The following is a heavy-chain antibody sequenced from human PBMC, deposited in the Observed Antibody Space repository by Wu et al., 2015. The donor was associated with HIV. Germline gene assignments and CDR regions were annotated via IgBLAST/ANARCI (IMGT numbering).Heavy chain of an antibody. CDR1: GGTFDSFA. J-gene: IGHJ4*02. D-gene: IGHD2/OR15-2a*01. CDR2: IIPMFKRP. V-gene: IGHV1-69*13. CDR3: ARNSPLTSGEI. Sequence: QVQLIQSGPEMKRPGSSLKVSCQASGGTFDSFAVSWVRQVPGKGLQWLGGIIPMFKRPNYAEEFEHRLTITVDESSASVYMELRGLRSGTTAFYYCARNSPLTSGEIWGRGNSHHRLL.